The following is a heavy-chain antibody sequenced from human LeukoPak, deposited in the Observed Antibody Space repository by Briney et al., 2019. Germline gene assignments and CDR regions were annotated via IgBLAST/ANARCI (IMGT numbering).Heavy chain of an antibody. CDR1: GFTFSSFW. CDR3: ARGRPTPGTDY. Sequence: GRSLRLSCVGSGFTFSSFWMNWVRQVPGKGLEWLANIKEDGIVTTHVESVKGRFTISRDNAENVLYLQMNSLRVEDTGIYYCARGRPTPGTDYWGQGILVTVSS. J-gene: IGHJ4*02. D-gene: IGHD6-13*01. CDR2: IKEDGIVT. V-gene: IGHV3-7*04.